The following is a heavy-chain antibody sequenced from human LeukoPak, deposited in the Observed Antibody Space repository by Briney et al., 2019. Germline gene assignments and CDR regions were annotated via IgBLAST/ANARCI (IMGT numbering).Heavy chain of an antibody. CDR1: SGSLSNYY. Sequence: SETLSLTCTVSSGSLSNYYWSWIRQPPGKGLEWIGYIYYSGSTNYNPTLRSRVTISVDTSKNQVSLKLNSVTAADTAVYYCARVKYDNVWGSYRSYYFDYWGQGTLVTVSS. CDR3: ARVKYDNVWGSYRSYYFDY. D-gene: IGHD3-16*02. CDR2: IYYSGST. V-gene: IGHV4-59*01. J-gene: IGHJ4*02.